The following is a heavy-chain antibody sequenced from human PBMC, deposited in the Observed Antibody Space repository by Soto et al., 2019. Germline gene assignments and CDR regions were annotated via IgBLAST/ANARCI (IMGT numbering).Heavy chain of an antibody. V-gene: IGHV1-69*06. CDR3: ARSAVAGLKGSMDV. J-gene: IGHJ6*02. CDR2: ILPVFGTP. D-gene: IGHD6-13*01. CDR1: GGVFNSFA. Sequence: SVKVSCKVSGGVFNSFAISWVRQAPGQGLEWMGGILPVFGTPSNSQTFQDRLTITADRSTSTAYMELNSLRPEDTALYYCARSAVAGLKGSMDVWGQGTRVTVS.